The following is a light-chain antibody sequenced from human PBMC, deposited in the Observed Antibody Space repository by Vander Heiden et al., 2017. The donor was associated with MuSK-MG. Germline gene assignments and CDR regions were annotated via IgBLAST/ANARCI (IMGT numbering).Light chain of an antibody. CDR3: QQYDSTPLT. CDR2: WAS. Sequence: DIVMTQSPDSLAVSLGERATINCKSSQSVLYSSNNKNYLAWYQQKPVQPPKLLIYWASTRESGVPDRFSGSGSGTDFTLTISSLQAEDVAVYYCQQYDSTPLTFGHGTKVDIK. V-gene: IGKV4-1*01. J-gene: IGKJ3*01. CDR1: QSVLYSSNNKNY.